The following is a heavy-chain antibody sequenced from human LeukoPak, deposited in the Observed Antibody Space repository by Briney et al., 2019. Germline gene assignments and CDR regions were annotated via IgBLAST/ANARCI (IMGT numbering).Heavy chain of an antibody. CDR2: IYTSGST. CDR3: ARVRDYDSSGYKAYYFDY. CDR1: GGSISSYY. J-gene: IGHJ4*02. D-gene: IGHD3-22*01. Sequence: SETLSLTCTVSGGSISSYYWSWIRQPAGKGLEWIGRIYTSGSTNYNPSLKSRVTMSVDTSKNQFSLKLSSVTAADTAVYYCARVRDYDSSGYKAYYFDYWGQGTLVTVSS. V-gene: IGHV4-4*07.